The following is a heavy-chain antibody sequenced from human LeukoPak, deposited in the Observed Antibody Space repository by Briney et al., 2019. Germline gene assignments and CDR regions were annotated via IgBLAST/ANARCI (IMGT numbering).Heavy chain of an antibody. Sequence: SCKASGYTFSSYGMHWVRQAPGKGLEWVAVIWYDGSNKYYADSVKGRFTISRDNSKNTLYLQMNSLRAEDTAVYYCARGALIYYYDSSGYSNWFDPWGQGTLVTVSS. CDR2: IWYDGSNK. D-gene: IGHD3-22*01. V-gene: IGHV3-33*01. CDR1: GYTFSSYG. J-gene: IGHJ5*02. CDR3: ARGALIYYYDSSGYSNWFDP.